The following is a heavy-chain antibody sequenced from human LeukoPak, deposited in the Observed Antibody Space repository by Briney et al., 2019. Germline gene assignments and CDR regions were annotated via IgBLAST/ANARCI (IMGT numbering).Heavy chain of an antibody. D-gene: IGHD3-22*01. Sequence: PGGSLRLSCAASGFTFSSYGMHWVRQAPGKGLEWVAVISYDGSNKYYADSVKGRFTISRDNSKNTLYLQMNSLRAEDTAVYYCAKAQIMGTYYYDSSGYHAFDYWGQGTLVTVSS. V-gene: IGHV3-30*18. CDR2: ISYDGSNK. CDR3: AKAQIMGTYYYDSSGYHAFDY. CDR1: GFTFSSYG. J-gene: IGHJ4*02.